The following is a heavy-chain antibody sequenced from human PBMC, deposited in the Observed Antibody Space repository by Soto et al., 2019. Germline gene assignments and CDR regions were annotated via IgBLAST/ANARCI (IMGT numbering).Heavy chain of an antibody. V-gene: IGHV3-23*01. D-gene: IGHD2-2*01. J-gene: IGHJ4*02. Sequence: GGSLRLSCAASGFTFSSYAMSWVRQAPGKGLEWVSAISGSGGSTYYGDSVKGRFTISRDNSKNTLYLQMNSLRAEDTAVYSCAKSVPGYCSSASCYFDYWGQGTLVTVSS. CDR3: AKSVPGYCSSASCYFDY. CDR2: ISGSGGST. CDR1: GFTFSSYA.